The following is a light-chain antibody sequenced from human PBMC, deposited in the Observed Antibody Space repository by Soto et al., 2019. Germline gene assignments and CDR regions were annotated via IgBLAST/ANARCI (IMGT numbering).Light chain of an antibody. J-gene: IGLJ1*01. V-gene: IGLV2-14*01. CDR2: DVS. Sequence: QSVLTQPASVSGSPGQSITISCTGTSSDVGGYNYVSWYQQRPGKAPKLMIYDVSNRPSGVSNRFSGSKSGSTASLTISGLQAEDEADYYCSSYASSRTVYVFGTGTKVTVL. CDR1: SSDVGGYNY. CDR3: SSYASSRTVYV.